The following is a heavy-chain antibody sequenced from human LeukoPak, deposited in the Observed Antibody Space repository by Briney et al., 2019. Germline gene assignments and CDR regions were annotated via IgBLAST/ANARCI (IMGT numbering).Heavy chain of an antibody. J-gene: IGHJ6*03. CDR1: GYTFTSYG. D-gene: IGHD1-26*01. CDR3: AREGASWWELLPQNYYYMDV. V-gene: IGHV1-18*01. CDR2: ISAYSGNT. Sequence: ASVKVSCKASGYTFTSYGISWVRQAPGQGLEWMGWISAYSGNTNYAQKLQGRVTMTTDTSTSTAYMELRSLRSDDTAVYYCAREGASWWELLPQNYYYMDVWGKGTTVTISS.